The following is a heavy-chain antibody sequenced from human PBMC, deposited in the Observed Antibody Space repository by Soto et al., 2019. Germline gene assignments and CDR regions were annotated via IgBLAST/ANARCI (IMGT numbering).Heavy chain of an antibody. V-gene: IGHV1-18*04. CDR3: ARGGGYCSSTSCYVDYYYGMDV. D-gene: IGHD2-2*01. J-gene: IGHJ6*02. CDR2: ISAYNGNT. Sequence: GASVKVSCKASGYTFTSYGISWVRQAPGQGLEWMGWISAYNGNTNYAQKLQGRVTMTTDTSTSTAYMELRSLRSDDTAVYYCARGGGYCSSTSCYVDYYYGMDVWGQGTPVTVSS. CDR1: GYTFTSYG.